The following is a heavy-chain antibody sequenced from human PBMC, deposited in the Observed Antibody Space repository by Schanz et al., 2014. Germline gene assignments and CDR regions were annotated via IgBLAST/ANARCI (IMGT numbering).Heavy chain of an antibody. CDR3: ARSAGRDFWSGYYTRFDY. V-gene: IGHV1-3*04. D-gene: IGHD3-3*01. CDR2: INTGSGDT. J-gene: IGHJ4*02. CDR1: EYSFTSYS. Sequence: QVQVVQSGAELKKPGASVKVSCKASEYSFTSYSMHWVRQAPGQRLEWMGWINTGSGDTKYSQNCQGRVTITRDTSASTAYMELSSLRSEDTAVYYCARSAGRDFWSGYYTRFDYWGQGTLVTVSS.